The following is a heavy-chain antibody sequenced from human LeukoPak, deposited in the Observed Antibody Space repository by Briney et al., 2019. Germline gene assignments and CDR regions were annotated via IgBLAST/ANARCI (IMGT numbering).Heavy chain of an antibody. D-gene: IGHD6-19*01. V-gene: IGHV6-1*01. J-gene: IGHJ3*02. Sequence: SQTLSLTCAISGDSVSSNSAAWNWIRQSPSRGLEWLGRTYYRSKWYNDYAVSVKSRITINPDTSKNRFSLQLNSVTPEDTAVYYCARELAGAVAAVDAFDIWGQGTMVTVSS. CDR2: TYYRSKWYN. CDR1: GDSVSSNSAA. CDR3: ARELAGAVAAVDAFDI.